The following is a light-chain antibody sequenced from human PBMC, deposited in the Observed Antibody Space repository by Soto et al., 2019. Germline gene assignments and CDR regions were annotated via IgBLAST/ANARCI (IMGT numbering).Light chain of an antibody. Sequence: EIVLTQSPATPSLSPGESATLSCRASQSVSSYLAWYQQKPGQAPRLLIYDASNRATGIPARFSGSGSGTDFTLTISSLEPEDFAVYFCQQRSNWPPGYTFGQGTKLEIK. J-gene: IGKJ2*01. CDR3: QQRSNWPPGYT. V-gene: IGKV3-11*01. CDR1: QSVSSY. CDR2: DAS.